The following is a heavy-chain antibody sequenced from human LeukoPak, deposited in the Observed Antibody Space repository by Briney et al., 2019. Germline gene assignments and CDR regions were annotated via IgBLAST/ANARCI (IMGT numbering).Heavy chain of an antibody. CDR1: GGSISSGDYY. CDR2: IYTSGST. CDR3: ARAKGYSYGRAFDI. J-gene: IGHJ3*02. Sequence: SETLSLTCTVSGGSISSGDYYWSWIRQPAGKGLERIGRIYTSGSTNYNPSLKSRVTISVDTSKNQFSLKLSSVTAADTAVYYCARAKGYSYGRAFDIWGQGTMVTVSS. D-gene: IGHD5-18*01. V-gene: IGHV4-61*02.